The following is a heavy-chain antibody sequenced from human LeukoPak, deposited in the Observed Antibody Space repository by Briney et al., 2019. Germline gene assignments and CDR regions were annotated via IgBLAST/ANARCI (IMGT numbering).Heavy chain of an antibody. CDR3: ARYTAMLRCFDP. Sequence: ASVKVSCKASGYTFTSYYMHWVRQAPGQGLEWMGIINPSGGSTNYAQKFQGRVTMTRDVSTSTVYMELSSLRSEDTAVYYCARYTAMLRCFDPWGQGTLVTVSS. D-gene: IGHD5-18*01. V-gene: IGHV1-46*01. CDR1: GYTFTSYY. CDR2: INPSGGST. J-gene: IGHJ5*02.